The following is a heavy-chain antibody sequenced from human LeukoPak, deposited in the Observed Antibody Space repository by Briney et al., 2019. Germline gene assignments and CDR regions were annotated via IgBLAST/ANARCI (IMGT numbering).Heavy chain of an antibody. J-gene: IGHJ4*02. CDR1: GGSFSGYY. CDR2: INHSGST. Sequence: SETLSLTCAVYGGSFSGYYWSWIRQPPGKGLEWIGEINHSGSTNYNPSLKSRVTISVDTSKNQFSLKLSSVTAADTAVYYCARGRRGGYNKSLGFDYWGQGTLVTVSS. CDR3: ARGRRGGYNKSLGFDY. D-gene: IGHD5-24*01. V-gene: IGHV4-34*09.